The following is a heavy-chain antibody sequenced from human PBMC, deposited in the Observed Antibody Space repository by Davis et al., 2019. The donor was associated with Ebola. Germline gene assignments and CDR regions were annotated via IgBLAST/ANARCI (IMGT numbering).Heavy chain of an antibody. V-gene: IGHV3-48*02. D-gene: IGHD3-10*01. CDR2: ISGSSRTI. CDR3: AREGFLRFGELLFGSETYGMDV. Sequence: GESLKISCAASGFTFSSYSMNWVRQAPGKGLEWISSISGSSRTIYYADSVKGRFTISRDNAQNSLYLQMKSLRDEDTAVYYCAREGFLRFGELLFGSETYGMDVWGKGTTVTVSS. J-gene: IGHJ6*04. CDR1: GFTFSSYS.